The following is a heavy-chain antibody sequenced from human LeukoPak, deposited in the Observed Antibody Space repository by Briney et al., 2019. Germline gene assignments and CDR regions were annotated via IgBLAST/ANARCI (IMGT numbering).Heavy chain of an antibody. CDR3: AKAFGYYVSGSLIDY. J-gene: IGHJ4*02. Sequence: GGSLRLSCAASGFTFSSYAMSWVRQAPGKGLEWVSAISGSGGSTYYADSVKGRFTISRDNSKNTLYLQMNSLRAEDTAVYYCAKAFGYYVSGSLIDYWGQGTLVTVSS. V-gene: IGHV3-23*01. D-gene: IGHD3-10*01. CDR2: ISGSGGST. CDR1: GFTFSSYA.